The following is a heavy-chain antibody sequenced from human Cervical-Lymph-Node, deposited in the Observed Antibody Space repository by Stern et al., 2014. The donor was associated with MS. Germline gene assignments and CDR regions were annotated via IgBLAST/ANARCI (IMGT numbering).Heavy chain of an antibody. CDR3: ARGGVGAIT. J-gene: IGHJ4*02. CDR2: ISSNGSST. V-gene: IGHV3-64*01. CDR1: GFSFSSNA. D-gene: IGHD1-26*01. Sequence: EVQLVESGGCLVQPGGSLRLSCAASGFSFSSNAMHWVRQAPGKGLEFVSAISSNGSSTYYANAVKVRFTISRDNSKNTLYLQMGSLRAEDMAVYYCARGGVGAITWGQGTLVTVSS.